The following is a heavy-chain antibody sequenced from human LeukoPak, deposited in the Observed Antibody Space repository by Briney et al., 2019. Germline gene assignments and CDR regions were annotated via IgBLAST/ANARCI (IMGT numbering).Heavy chain of an antibody. J-gene: IGHJ5*02. V-gene: IGHV4-38-2*02. Sequence: SETLSLTCTVSGYSISSGYYWGWIRQPPGKGLEWIGSIYHSGSTNYNPSLKSRVTISVDTSKNQFSLKLSSVTAADTAVYYCARDLRPLYYYDSSGQGWFDPWGQGTLVTVSS. CDR2: IYHSGST. D-gene: IGHD3-22*01. CDR1: GYSISSGYY. CDR3: ARDLRPLYYYDSSGQGWFDP.